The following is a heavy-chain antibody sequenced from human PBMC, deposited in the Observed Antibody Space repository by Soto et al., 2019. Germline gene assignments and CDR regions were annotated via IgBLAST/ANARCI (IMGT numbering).Heavy chain of an antibody. D-gene: IGHD3-10*01. V-gene: IGHV3-30*18. CDR2: ISYDGSNK. CDR3: AKDTHMSMVRGVIKAYYYYGMDV. CDR1: GFTFSSYG. J-gene: IGHJ6*02. Sequence: GGSLRLSCAASGFTFSSYGMHWVRQAPGKGLEWVAVISYDGSNKYYADSVKGRFTISRDNSKNTLYLQMNSLRAEDTAVYYCAKDTHMSMVRGVIKAYYYYGMDVWGQGTTVTVSS.